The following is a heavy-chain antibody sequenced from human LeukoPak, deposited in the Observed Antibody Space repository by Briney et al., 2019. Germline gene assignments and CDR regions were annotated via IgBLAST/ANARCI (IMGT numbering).Heavy chain of an antibody. CDR3: TRAGRWLQQLFDY. J-gene: IGHJ4*02. V-gene: IGHV3-30*03. Sequence: GGSLRLSCAASGFTSSSYSMNWVRQAPGKGLEWVAVISYDGSNKYYADSVKGRFTISRDNSKSTLYLQMNSLRPEDTAVYFCTRAGRWLQQLFDYWGQGTLVTVSS. CDR2: ISYDGSNK. D-gene: IGHD5-24*01. CDR1: GFTSSSYS.